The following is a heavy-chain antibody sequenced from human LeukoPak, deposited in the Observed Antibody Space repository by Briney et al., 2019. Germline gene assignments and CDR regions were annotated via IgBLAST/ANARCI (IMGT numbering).Heavy chain of an antibody. J-gene: IGHJ4*02. CDR2: IYTSGST. V-gene: IGHV4-4*09. D-gene: IGHD3-22*01. Sequence: SETLSLTCTVSGGSISSYYWSWIRQPPGKGLEWIGYIYTSGSTNYNPSLKSRVTISVDTSKNQSSLKLSSVTAADTAVYYCARGRHLLPLDYWGQGTLVTVSS. CDR3: ARGRHLLPLDY. CDR1: GGSISSYY.